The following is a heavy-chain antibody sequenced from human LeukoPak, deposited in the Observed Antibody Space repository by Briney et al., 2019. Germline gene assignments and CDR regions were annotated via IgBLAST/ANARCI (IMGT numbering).Heavy chain of an antibody. V-gene: IGHV1-69*08. CDR2: ITPISDTA. CDR3: TRVNLRGSQYNWFDP. Sequence: SSVKVSCKTSGGTLNSYIFSWVRQAPGQGLEWMGKITPISDTAKYSQKFQGRVTITTDKSTTTVYMELSSLKSGDTAVYYCTRVNLRGSQYNWFDPWGQGTLVTVSS. D-gene: IGHD1-26*01. J-gene: IGHJ5*02. CDR1: GGTLNSYI.